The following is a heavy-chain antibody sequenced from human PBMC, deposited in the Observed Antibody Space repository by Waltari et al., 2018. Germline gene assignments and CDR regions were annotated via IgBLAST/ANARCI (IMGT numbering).Heavy chain of an antibody. V-gene: IGHV3-23*03. Sequence: VQLVESGGGVVQPGRSLRLSCAASGFTFSSYAMSWVRQAPGKGLEWVSVIYSGGSTYDADSVKGRFTISRDNSKNTLYLQMNSLRAEDTAVYYCAKDGSGYHSWDYWGQGTLVTVSS. CDR3: AKDGSGYHSWDY. CDR1: GFTFSSYA. CDR2: IYSGGST. D-gene: IGHD5-12*01. J-gene: IGHJ4*02.